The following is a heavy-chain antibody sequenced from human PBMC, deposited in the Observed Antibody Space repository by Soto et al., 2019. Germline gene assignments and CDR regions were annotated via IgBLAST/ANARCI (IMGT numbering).Heavy chain of an antibody. CDR2: IYSGGST. Sequence: EVQLVETGGGLIQPGGSLRLSCAASGFTVSSNYMSWVRQAPGKGLEWVSVIYSGGSTYYADSVKGRFTISRDNSKNKLYLQMNSLRAEDTAVYYCGRGGGYWAKYYFDYWGQGTLVTVSS. V-gene: IGHV3-53*02. CDR1: GFTVSSNY. D-gene: IGHD3-10*01. J-gene: IGHJ4*02. CDR3: GRGGGYWAKYYFDY.